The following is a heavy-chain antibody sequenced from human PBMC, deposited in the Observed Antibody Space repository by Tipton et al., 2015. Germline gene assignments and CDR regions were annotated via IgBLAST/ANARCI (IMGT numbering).Heavy chain of an antibody. CDR3: AKDLYAFYYNSRSPPGFDP. V-gene: IGHV3-20*04. Sequence: SLRLSCAASGFIFDDYGMTWVRQAPGKGLEWVSSINWNGGSTRYADSVKGRFTISRDNYKNTLYLQMKSLRAEDTAVYYCAKDLYAFYYNSRSPPGFDPWGQGTLVTVSS. CDR2: INWNGGST. CDR1: GFIFDDYG. D-gene: IGHD3-10*01. J-gene: IGHJ5*02.